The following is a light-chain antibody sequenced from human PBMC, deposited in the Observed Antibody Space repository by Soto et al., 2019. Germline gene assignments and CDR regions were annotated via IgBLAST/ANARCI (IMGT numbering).Light chain of an antibody. CDR1: SSDVGAFHF. CDR3: ISYRGSDTSYV. J-gene: IGLJ1*01. CDR2: EVR. V-gene: IGLV2-14*01. Sequence: QSVLTQPASVSGSPGQSITISCTGTSSDVGAFHFVTWYQQFPGKTPKLIIYEVRNRPSGVSFRFSGSKSGNTASLTISGLQAEDEADYYCISYRGSDTSYVFGTGTKVTVL.